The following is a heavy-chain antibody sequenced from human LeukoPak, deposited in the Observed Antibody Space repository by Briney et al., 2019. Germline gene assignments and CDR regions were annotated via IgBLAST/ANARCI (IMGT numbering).Heavy chain of an antibody. CDR3: AKAVHSSSSWRIDY. CDR1: GFTFSSYA. CDR2: ISYDGSNI. D-gene: IGHD6-6*01. J-gene: IGHJ4*02. V-gene: IGHV3-30*18. Sequence: GGSLRLSCAASGFTFSSYAIHWVRQAPGKGLEWVAVISYDGSNIYYADSVKGRFTISRDNSKNSLYLQVNSVRAEDTAVYYCAKAVHSSSSWRIDYWGQGTLVTVSS.